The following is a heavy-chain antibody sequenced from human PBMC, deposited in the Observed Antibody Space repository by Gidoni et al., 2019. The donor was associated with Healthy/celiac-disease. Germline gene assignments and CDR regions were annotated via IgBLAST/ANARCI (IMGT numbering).Heavy chain of an antibody. J-gene: IGHJ6*02. CDR2: IYYSGIT. D-gene: IGHD4-17*01. V-gene: IGHV4-59*01. CDR1: GCPISSFY. CDR3: ARVEATVTSLPYYYYGMDV. Sequence: QVQLQESGPGLVKPSETLSLTCPVSGCPISSFYWSWIRQPPGKGLEWIGYIYYSGITNYNPAIKSRVTISGETAKNQFSLKLSSVTAADTAVYYCARVEATVTSLPYYYYGMDVWGQRTTVTVSS.